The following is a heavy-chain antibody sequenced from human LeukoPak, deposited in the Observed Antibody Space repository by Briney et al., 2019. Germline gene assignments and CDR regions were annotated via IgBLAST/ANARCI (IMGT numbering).Heavy chain of an antibody. CDR1: GFTVSSNY. D-gene: IGHD5-12*01. Sequence: GGSLRLSCAASGFTVSSNYMNWVRQAPGKGLEWVSVIYSGGSTYYADSVKGRFTISRDNSKNTLYLQMNSLRAEDTAVYYCAKDSFVSGDIVATIGGTQDYWGQGTLVTVSS. CDR2: IYSGGST. V-gene: IGHV3-53*01. CDR3: AKDSFVSGDIVATIGGTQDY. J-gene: IGHJ4*02.